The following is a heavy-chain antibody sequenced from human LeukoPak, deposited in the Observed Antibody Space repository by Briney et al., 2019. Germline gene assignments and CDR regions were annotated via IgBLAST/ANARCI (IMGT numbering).Heavy chain of an antibody. CDR2: INPSGGST. CDR1: GNTFTSYY. V-gene: IGHV1-46*01. CDR3: ARDQGMTTVDY. D-gene: IGHD4-17*01. Sequence: ASVKVSCKASGNTFTSYYMHWVRQAPGQGLEWMGIINPSGGSTSYAQKFQGRVTMTRDTSTSTVYMELSSLRSEDTAVYYCARDQGMTTVDYWGQGTLVTVSS. J-gene: IGHJ4*02.